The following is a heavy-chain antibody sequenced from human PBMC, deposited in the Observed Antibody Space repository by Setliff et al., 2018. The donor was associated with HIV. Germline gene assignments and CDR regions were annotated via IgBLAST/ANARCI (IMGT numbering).Heavy chain of an antibody. J-gene: IGHJ3*01. CDR1: GYTFSDYY. CDR3: ARVLYYYDSSGYDV. D-gene: IGHD3-22*01. V-gene: IGHV1-18*01. Sequence: ASVKVSCKASGYTFSDYYMHWVRQAPGQGLEWMGWISAYNGNTNYAQKLQGRVTMTTDTSTSTAYMVLRSLRSDDTAVYYCARVLYYYDSSGYDVWGQGTMVTVSS. CDR2: ISAYNGNT.